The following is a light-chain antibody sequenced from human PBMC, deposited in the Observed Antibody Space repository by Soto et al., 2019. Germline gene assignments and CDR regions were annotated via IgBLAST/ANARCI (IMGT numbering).Light chain of an antibody. V-gene: IGLV1-40*01. CDR2: GNS. CDR3: QPYDSSLSGSGV. J-gene: IGLJ1*01. CDR1: SSNIGAGYD. Sequence: QSVLTQPPSVSGAPGQRVTISCTGSSSNIGAGYDVHWYQQLPGTAPKLLIYGNSNRPSGVPDRFSGSKSGTSASLAITGLQAEDEADYYCQPYDSSLSGSGVFGTGTKVTV.